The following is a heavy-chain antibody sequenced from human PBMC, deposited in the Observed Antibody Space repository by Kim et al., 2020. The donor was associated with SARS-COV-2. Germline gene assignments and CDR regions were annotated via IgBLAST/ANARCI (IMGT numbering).Heavy chain of an antibody. CDR1: GYSISSGYY. J-gene: IGHJ4*02. Sequence: SETLSLTCTVSGYSISSGYYWGWIRQPPGKGLELIGSIYHSGSTYYNPSLKSRVTISVDTSKNQFSLKLSSVTAADTAVYYCAREGWGSYYGGTDYWGQGTLVTVSS. CDR2: IYHSGST. CDR3: AREGWGSYYGGTDY. D-gene: IGHD1-26*01. V-gene: IGHV4-38-2*02.